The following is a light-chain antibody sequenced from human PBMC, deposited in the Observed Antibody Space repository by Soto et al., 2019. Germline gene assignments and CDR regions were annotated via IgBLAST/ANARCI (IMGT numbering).Light chain of an antibody. CDR2: WAS. CDR1: QSVLYSSNNKNH. Sequence: DIVMTQSPDSLAVSLGERPTINCKSSQSVLYSSNNKNHLAWYQQRPGQPPNLLIYWASTRESGVPDRLSGSGSRTDFTLTISSLQAEDVAIYYCQQYFSFPWTFGQGTKVEIK. V-gene: IGKV4-1*01. J-gene: IGKJ1*01. CDR3: QQYFSFPWT.